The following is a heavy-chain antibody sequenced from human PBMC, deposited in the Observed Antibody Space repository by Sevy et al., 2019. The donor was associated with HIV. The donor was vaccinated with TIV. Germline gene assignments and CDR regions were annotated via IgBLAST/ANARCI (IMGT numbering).Heavy chain of an antibody. Sequence: SETLSLTCTVSRDSINTYYWSWIRQPPGKGLEWIGYVYHSGNTNYNPSLKSRVSMSVDTSTNQFSLKVKSVTAADTAVYYCARLRWDLVVVPGATPGCYFDSWGQGTLVTVSS. D-gene: IGHD2-2*02. CDR3: ARLRWDLVVVPGATPGCYFDS. J-gene: IGHJ4*02. V-gene: IGHV4-59*08. CDR2: VYHSGNT. CDR1: RDSINTYY.